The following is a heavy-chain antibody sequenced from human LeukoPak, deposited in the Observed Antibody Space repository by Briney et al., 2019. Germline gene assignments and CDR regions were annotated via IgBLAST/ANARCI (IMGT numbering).Heavy chain of an antibody. Sequence: GGSLRLSCAASGFTFSNYDMHWVRQAPGKGLEWVAFIRYDGSNKYYADSVKGRFTISRDNSKNTLYLQMNSLRAEDTAVYYCAKDRAVAGTYTDYYFDYWVQGTLVTVSS. CDR3: AKDRAVAGTYTDYYFDY. V-gene: IGHV3-30*02. J-gene: IGHJ4*02. CDR1: GFTFSNYD. CDR2: IRYDGSNK. D-gene: IGHD6-19*01.